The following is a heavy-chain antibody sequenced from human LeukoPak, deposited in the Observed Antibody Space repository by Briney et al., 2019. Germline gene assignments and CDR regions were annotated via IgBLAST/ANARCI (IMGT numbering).Heavy chain of an antibody. J-gene: IGHJ6*02. CDR1: GYTLTGYY. CDR3: ASRAAAGTGRSSYYYYGMDV. V-gene: IGHV1-2*02. CDR2: INPNSGGT. Sequence: ASVKVSCKASGYTLTGYYMHWVRQAPGQGLEWMGWINPNSGGTNYAQKFQGGVTMTRDTSISTAYMELSRLRSDDTAVYYCASRAAAGTGRSSYYYYGMDVWGQGTTVTVSS. D-gene: IGHD6-13*01.